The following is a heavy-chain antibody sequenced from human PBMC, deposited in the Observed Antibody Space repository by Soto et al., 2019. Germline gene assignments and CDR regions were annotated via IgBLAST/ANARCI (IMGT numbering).Heavy chain of an antibody. V-gene: IGHV1-2*04. Sequence: ASVKVSCKASGYTFTGYYMHWVRQAPGQGLEWMGWINPNSGGTNYAQKFQGWVTMTRDTSISTAYMELSRLRSDDTAVYYCARGEGWRNTADILLGVYGMDVWGKGTTVTVSS. CDR2: INPNSGGT. D-gene: IGHD5-18*01. CDR1: GYTFTGYY. J-gene: IGHJ6*04. CDR3: ARGEGWRNTADILLGVYGMDV.